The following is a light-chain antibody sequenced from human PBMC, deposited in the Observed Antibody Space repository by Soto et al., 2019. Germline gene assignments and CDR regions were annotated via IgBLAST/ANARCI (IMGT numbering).Light chain of an antibody. CDR2: LAS. V-gene: IGKV2-28*01. Sequence: DIVMTQSPLSLSVTPGEPASISCRSSQSLLHSNGKNYLDWYLQKPGQSPQLLISLASNRASGVPDRFSGSGSGTDFTLQISRVEAEDVGVYYCMQALQTRLTFGGGIKVEIK. J-gene: IGKJ4*01. CDR1: QSLLHSNGKNY. CDR3: MQALQTRLT.